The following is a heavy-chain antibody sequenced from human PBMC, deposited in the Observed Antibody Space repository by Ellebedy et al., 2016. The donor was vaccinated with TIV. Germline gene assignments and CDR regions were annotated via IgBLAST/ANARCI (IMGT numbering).Heavy chain of an antibody. D-gene: IGHD4-17*01. J-gene: IGHJ4*02. CDR1: GGSISSSSYY. CDR2: IYYSGST. Sequence: SETLSLTXTVSGGSISSSSYYWGWIRQPPGKGLEWIGSIYYSGSTYYNPSLKSRVIISVDTSKNQFSLKLSSVTAADTAVYYCARRDDYGDHKGYYFDYWGQGTLVTVSS. CDR3: ARRDDYGDHKGYYFDY. V-gene: IGHV4-39*01.